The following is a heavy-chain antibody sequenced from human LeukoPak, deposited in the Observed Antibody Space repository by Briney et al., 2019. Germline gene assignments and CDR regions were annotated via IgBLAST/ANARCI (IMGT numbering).Heavy chain of an antibody. Sequence: PSETLSLTCTVSGGSLSSYYWSWIRQPPGKGLEWIGYIYYSGSTNYNPSLKSRVTISVDTSKNQFSLKLSSVTAADTAVYYCARASSEGFFDYWGQGTLVTVSS. CDR2: IYYSGST. D-gene: IGHD3-10*01. CDR3: ARASSEGFFDY. CDR1: GGSLSSYY. V-gene: IGHV4-59*01. J-gene: IGHJ4*02.